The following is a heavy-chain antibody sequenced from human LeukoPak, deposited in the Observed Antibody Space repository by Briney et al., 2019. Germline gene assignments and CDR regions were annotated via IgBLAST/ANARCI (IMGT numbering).Heavy chain of an antibody. Sequence: SETLSLTCAVYGVSFRGYYWSWIRQPPGKGLEWIGEINHSGSTNYNPSLKSRVTISLDTSKNQFSLKLTSVTAADTAVYYCARGLDCSGGSCYRYYFDYWGQGTLVTVSS. J-gene: IGHJ4*02. V-gene: IGHV4-34*01. D-gene: IGHD2-15*01. CDR3: ARGLDCSGGSCYRYYFDY. CDR1: GVSFRGYY. CDR2: INHSGST.